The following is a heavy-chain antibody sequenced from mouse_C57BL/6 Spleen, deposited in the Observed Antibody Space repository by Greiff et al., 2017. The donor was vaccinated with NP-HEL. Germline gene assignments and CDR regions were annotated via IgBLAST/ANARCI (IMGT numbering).Heavy chain of an antibody. CDR3: ATGPNPNQNYEGYYVDYAMDY. Sequence: VQLQQSDAELVKPGASVKISCKVSGYTFTDHTIHWMKQRPEQGLEWIGYIYPRDGSTKYNEKFKGKATLTADKSSSTAYMQLNSLTSEDSAVYCCATGPNPNQNYEGYYVDYAMDYWGQGTSVTVSS. CDR2: IYPRDGST. J-gene: IGHJ4*01. CDR1: GYTFTDHT. D-gene: IGHD2-3*01. V-gene: IGHV1-78*01.